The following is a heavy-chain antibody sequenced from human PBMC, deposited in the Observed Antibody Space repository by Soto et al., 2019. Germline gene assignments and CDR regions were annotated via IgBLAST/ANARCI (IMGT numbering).Heavy chain of an antibody. CDR2: IKSKTDGGTT. CDR3: TTVFGWHDEDFEY. Sequence: VGSLRLSCASSVFTFSNAWMSCVRHSPGKGLEWVGRIKSKTDGGTTDYAAPVKGRFTISRDDSKNTMYLQMNSLKTEDTAVYYCTTVFGWHDEDFEYLGQGTLVRVSS. V-gene: IGHV3-15*01. D-gene: IGHD1-1*01. J-gene: IGHJ4*02. CDR1: VFTFSNAW.